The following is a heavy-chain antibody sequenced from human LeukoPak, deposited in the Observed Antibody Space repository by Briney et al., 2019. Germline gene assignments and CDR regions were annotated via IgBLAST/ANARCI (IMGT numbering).Heavy chain of an antibody. CDR3: ARGLRIQSWLADY. V-gene: IGHV4-39*07. CDR1: GGSISSSSYY. J-gene: IGHJ4*02. CDR2: IYYSGST. D-gene: IGHD5-18*01. Sequence: SETLSLTCTVSGGSISSSSYYWGWIRQPPGKGLEWIGSIYYSGSTYYNPSLKSRVTISVDTSKNQFSLKLSFVTAADTAVYYCARGLRIQSWLADYWGQGTLVTVSS.